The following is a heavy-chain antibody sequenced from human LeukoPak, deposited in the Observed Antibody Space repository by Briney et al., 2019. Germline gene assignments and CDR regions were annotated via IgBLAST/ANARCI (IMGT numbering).Heavy chain of an antibody. CDR2: IYHSGST. D-gene: IGHD3-22*01. J-gene: IGHJ3*02. V-gene: IGHV4-30-2*01. CDR3: ARVGGYYDSSGENDAFDI. CDR1: GGSISSGGYS. Sequence: SQTLSLTCAVSGGSISSGGYSWSWIRQPPGKGLEWIGYIYHSGSTYYNPSLKSRVIISVDRSKNQFSLKLSSVTAADTAVYYCARVGGYYDSSGENDAFDIWGQGTMVTVSS.